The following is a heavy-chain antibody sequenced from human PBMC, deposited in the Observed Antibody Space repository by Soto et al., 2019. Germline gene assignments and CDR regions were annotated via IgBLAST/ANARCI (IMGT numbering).Heavy chain of an antibody. Sequence: PGGSLRRSCAASGFTFSSYSMSWGRQAPGKGLEWVSGFRTGGDGGTTYYADSVKGRFTISRDNSKNTLFLQMNSLRPEDTAIYYCAKKVNSGPGSQYFDYWGQGTLVTVSS. CDR3: AKKVNSGPGSQYFDY. J-gene: IGHJ4*02. CDR1: GFTFSSYS. V-gene: IGHV3-23*01. D-gene: IGHD3-10*01. CDR2: FRTGGDGGTT.